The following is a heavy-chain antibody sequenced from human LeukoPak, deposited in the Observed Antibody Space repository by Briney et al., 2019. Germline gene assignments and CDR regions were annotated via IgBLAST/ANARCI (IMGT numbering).Heavy chain of an antibody. CDR2: ISYDGSNK. D-gene: IGHD6-19*01. J-gene: IGHJ4*02. Sequence: GGSLRLSCAASGFTFSSYAMHWVRQAPGKGLEWVAVISYDGSNKYYADSVKGRFTISRDNSKNTLYLQMNSLETEDTAVYYCAKYNSGLEYWGQGTLVTVSS. CDR3: AKYNSGLEY. CDR1: GFTFSSYA. V-gene: IGHV3-30-3*02.